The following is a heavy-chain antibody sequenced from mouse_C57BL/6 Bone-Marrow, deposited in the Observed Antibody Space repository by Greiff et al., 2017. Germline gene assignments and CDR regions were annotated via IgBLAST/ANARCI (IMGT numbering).Heavy chain of an antibody. CDR1: GYTFTSYW. J-gene: IGHJ4*01. Sequence: QVQLQQPGAELVRPGTSVKLSCKASGYTFTSYWMHWVKQRPGQGLEWIGVIDPSDSYTNYNQKFKGKATLTVDTSSSTAYMQRSSLTSEDSAVYYCARRDYWGQGTSVTVSS. V-gene: IGHV1-59*01. CDR2: IDPSDSYT. CDR3: ARRDY.